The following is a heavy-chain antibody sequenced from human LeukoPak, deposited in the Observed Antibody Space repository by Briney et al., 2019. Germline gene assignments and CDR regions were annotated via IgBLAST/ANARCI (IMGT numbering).Heavy chain of an antibody. CDR2: IYSGGST. CDR3: ARGSGWVDY. J-gene: IGHJ4*02. CDR1: GFTVISNY. D-gene: IGHD6-19*01. Sequence: PGGSLSLSCAASGFTVISNYMSWVRQAPGKGLEWVSVIYSGGSTYYADSVKGGFTISRDNSKNTLYLQMNSLRAEDTAVYYCARGSGWVDYWGQGTLVTVSS. V-gene: IGHV3-66*01.